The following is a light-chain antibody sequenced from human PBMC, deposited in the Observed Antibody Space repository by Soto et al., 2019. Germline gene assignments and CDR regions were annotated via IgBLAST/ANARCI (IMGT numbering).Light chain of an antibody. CDR3: CSYAGNKTVV. CDR1: SSDVGGYIY. J-gene: IGLJ3*02. V-gene: IGLV2-11*01. CDR2: DVS. Sequence: QSVLTQPASVSGSPGQSITISCTGTSSDVGGYIYVSWYQQYAAKAPKVMIYDVSRRPSGVPDRFSGSKSGNTASLTISGLQAEDEAVYYCCSYAGNKTVVFGGGTKVTVL.